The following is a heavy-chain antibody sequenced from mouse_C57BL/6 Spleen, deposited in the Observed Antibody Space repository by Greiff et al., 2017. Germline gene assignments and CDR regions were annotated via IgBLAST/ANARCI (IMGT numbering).Heavy chain of an antibody. CDR1: GFSLTSYG. J-gene: IGHJ1*03. V-gene: IGHV2-6*01. CDR2: IWGVGST. CDR3: ARSAVYGSSPYWYFDV. D-gene: IGHD1-1*01. Sequence: VQLKESGPGLVAPSQSLSITCTVSGFSLTSYGVDWVRQSPGKGLEWLGVIWGVGSTNYNSAHKSRLSISKDNSTSQVFIKMNSLQTYDTAMYYCARSAVYGSSPYWYFDVWGTGTTVTVSS.